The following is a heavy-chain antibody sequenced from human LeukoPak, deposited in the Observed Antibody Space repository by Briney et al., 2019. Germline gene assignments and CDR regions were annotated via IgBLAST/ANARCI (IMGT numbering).Heavy chain of an antibody. CDR1: GDSISSRDYY. CDR3: ARSNTVGADLSFDS. D-gene: IGHD1-26*01. J-gene: IGHJ4*02. V-gene: IGHV4-30-4*02. CDR2: IYYSGST. Sequence: PSETLSLTCSVSGDSISSRDYYWSWIRQPPGKGLEWIGYIYYSGSTSYNPSLKSRFTISVDTSRNQFSLKLSSVTAADTAVYYCARSNTVGADLSFDSWGQGTLVTVSS.